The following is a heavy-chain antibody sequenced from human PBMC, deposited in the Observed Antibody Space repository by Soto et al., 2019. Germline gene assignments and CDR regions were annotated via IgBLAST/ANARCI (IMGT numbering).Heavy chain of an antibody. CDR3: AKGSLPRVRGVIITPMDV. J-gene: IGHJ6*04. D-gene: IGHD3-10*01. CDR2: IIPIFGTA. V-gene: IGHV1-69*13. Sequence: SVKVSCKASGGTFSSYAISWVRQAPGQGLEWMGGIIPIFGTANYAQKFQGRVTITADDSTSTAYMEMSSLRSEDTAVYYCAKGSLPRVRGVIITPMDVWGKGTTVTVSS. CDR1: GGTFSSYA.